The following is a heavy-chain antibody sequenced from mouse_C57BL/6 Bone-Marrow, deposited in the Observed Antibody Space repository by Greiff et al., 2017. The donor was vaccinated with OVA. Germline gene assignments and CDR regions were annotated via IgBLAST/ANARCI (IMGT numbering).Heavy chain of an antibody. V-gene: IGHV1-62-3*01. J-gene: IGHJ4*01. D-gene: IGHD1-1*01. CDR3: ARGRPIITTVVATDYAMDY. CDR1: GYTFTSYW. Sequence: QVQLQQPGAELVKPGASVKLSCKASGYTFTSYWMHWVKQRPGRGLEWIGRIDPNSGGTKYNEKFKSKATLTVDKPSSTAYMQLSSLTSEDSAVYYCARGRPIITTVVATDYAMDYWGQGTSVTVSS. CDR2: IDPNSGGT.